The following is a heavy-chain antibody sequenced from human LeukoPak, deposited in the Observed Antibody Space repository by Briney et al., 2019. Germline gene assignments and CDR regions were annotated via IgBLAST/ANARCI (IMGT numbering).Heavy chain of an antibody. V-gene: IGHV3-30*04. CDR2: ISYDGSNK. CDR3: ARGINYYGSGIDY. CDR1: GFTFSSYA. D-gene: IGHD3-10*01. Sequence: SGGSLRVSCAASGFTFSSYAMYWGRQAPGKGLEWVAVISYDGSNKQYADSVKGRFTTSRDNSKSTLYLQMNSLRAEDTAVYYCARGINYYGSGIDYWGQGTLVTVSS. J-gene: IGHJ4*02.